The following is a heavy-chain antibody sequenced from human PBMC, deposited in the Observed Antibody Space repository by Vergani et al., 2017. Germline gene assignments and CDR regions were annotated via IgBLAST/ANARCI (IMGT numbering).Heavy chain of an antibody. CDR3: ASGYCSSTSCYGGDMVGY. V-gene: IGHV3-21*01. CDR1: GFTFSSYS. J-gene: IGHJ4*02. Sequence: EVQLVESGGGLVKPGGSLRLSCAASGFTFSSYSMNWVRQAPGKGLEWVSSISSSSSYIYYADSVKGRFTISRDNAKNSLYLQMNSLRAEDTAVYYCASGYCSSTSCYGGDMVGYWGQGTLVTVSS. CDR2: ISSSSSYI. D-gene: IGHD2-2*01.